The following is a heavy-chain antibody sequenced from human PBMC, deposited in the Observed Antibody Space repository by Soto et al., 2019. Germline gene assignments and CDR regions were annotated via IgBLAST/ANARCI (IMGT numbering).Heavy chain of an antibody. D-gene: IGHD2-15*01. V-gene: IGHV4-39*01. Sequence: QLQLQESGPGLVKPSETLSLTCTVSGGSISSSSYYWGWIRQPPGKGLEWIGSIYYSGSTYYNPSLKSRVTMSADTSKTQFSLKLSSVTAADTAVYYCARHARLVVVVAATYFQHWGQGTLVTVSS. CDR2: IYYSGST. J-gene: IGHJ1*01. CDR1: GGSISSSSYY. CDR3: ARHARLVVVVAATYFQH.